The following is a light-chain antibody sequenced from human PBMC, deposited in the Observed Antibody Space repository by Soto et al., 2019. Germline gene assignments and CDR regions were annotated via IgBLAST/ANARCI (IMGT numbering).Light chain of an antibody. J-gene: IGLJ2*01. V-gene: IGLV1-40*01. CDR2: GNS. Sequence: QSVLTQPPSVSGAPGQRVTISCTGSSSNIGAGYDVHWYQQLPGTAPKLLIYGNSNRPSGVPDRFSGSESGTSASLAITGLQAEDEADYYCQSYDSSLSGFHVVFGGGTKLTVL. CDR3: QSYDSSLSGFHVV. CDR1: SSNIGAGYD.